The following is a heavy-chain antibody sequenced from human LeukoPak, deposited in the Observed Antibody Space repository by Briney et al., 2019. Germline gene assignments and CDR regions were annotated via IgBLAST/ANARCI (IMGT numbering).Heavy chain of an antibody. Sequence: GGSLRLSCAASGFTFSSYAMHWVRQAPGKGLEWVAVISYDGSNKYYADSVRGRFTISRDNSMDTLYLQMNSLRAEDTAVYYCANDGGNIVVVEYYFDYWGQGTLVTVSS. J-gene: IGHJ4*02. CDR2: ISYDGSNK. V-gene: IGHV3-30*18. D-gene: IGHD2-15*01. CDR3: ANDGGNIVVVEYYFDY. CDR1: GFTFSSYA.